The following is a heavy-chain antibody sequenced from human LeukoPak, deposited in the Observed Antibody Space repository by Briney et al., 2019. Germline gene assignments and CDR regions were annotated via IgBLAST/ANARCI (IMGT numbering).Heavy chain of an antibody. Sequence: SETLSLTCTVSGGSISSYYWSWIRQPPGKGLEWIGYIYYSGSTIYNPSLKSRVTISVDTSKNQFSLKLSSVTAGDTAVYYCARTSSWYYFDYWGQGTLVTVSS. CDR2: IYYSGST. D-gene: IGHD6-13*01. CDR3: ARTSSWYYFDY. CDR1: GGSISSYY. J-gene: IGHJ4*02. V-gene: IGHV4-59*08.